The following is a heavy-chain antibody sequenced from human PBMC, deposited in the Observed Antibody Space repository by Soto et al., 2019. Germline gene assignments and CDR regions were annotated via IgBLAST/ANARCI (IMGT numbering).Heavy chain of an antibody. CDR3: AKDSAARRLSTHTQVTSGYYFDY. CDR1: GFTFSSYA. V-gene: IGHV3-23*01. CDR2: ISGSGGST. Sequence: GGSLRLSCAASGFTFSSYAMSWVRQAPGKGLEWVSAISGSGGSTYYADSVKGRFTISRDNSKNTLYLQMNSLRAEDTAVYYCAKDSAARRLSTHTQVTSGYYFDYWGQGTLVTVSS. D-gene: IGHD5-18*01. J-gene: IGHJ4*02.